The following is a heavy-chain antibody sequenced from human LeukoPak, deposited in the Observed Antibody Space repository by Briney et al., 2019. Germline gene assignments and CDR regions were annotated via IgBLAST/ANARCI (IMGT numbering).Heavy chain of an antibody. CDR1: GGSINSGSYY. Sequence: SETLSLTCTVSGGSINSGSYYWSWIRQPAGKGLEWIGRIYTGGSTKYNPSLKSRVTISVDTSKNQFSLKLSSVTAADTAVYYCAREDYGIIDYWGQGTLVTVSS. V-gene: IGHV4-61*02. D-gene: IGHD4-17*01. CDR2: IYTGGST. CDR3: AREDYGIIDY. J-gene: IGHJ4*02.